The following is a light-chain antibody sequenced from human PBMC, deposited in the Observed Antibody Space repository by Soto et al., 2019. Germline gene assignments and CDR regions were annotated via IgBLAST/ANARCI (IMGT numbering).Light chain of an antibody. Sequence: QSALTQPPSASGSPGQSVTISCTGTSTDIGGYNFVSWYQHQPGKAPTLLIYEVYKRPSGVPDRFSGSKSGNTASLTVSGLQADDEAEYYCTSFARSEDPCVVFGGGTKLTVL. CDR3: TSFARSEDPCVV. CDR2: EVY. V-gene: IGLV2-8*01. CDR1: STDIGGYNF. J-gene: IGLJ2*01.